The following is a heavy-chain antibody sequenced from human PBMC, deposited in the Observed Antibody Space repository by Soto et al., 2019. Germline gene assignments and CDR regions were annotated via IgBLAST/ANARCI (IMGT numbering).Heavy chain of an antibody. V-gene: IGHV4-59*01. J-gene: IGHJ4*02. CDR1: GGSISVSY. D-gene: IGHD2-8*02. CDR3: ARSVAVTGAHLDY. Sequence: SETLSLTCSVSGGSISVSYWSWIRQSPGKGLEWLGYVYYTGSTNYSPSLRSRVSISVDTSKNEFSLRLSYVTAADTAVYFCARSVAVTGAHLDYWGQGT. CDR2: VYYTGST.